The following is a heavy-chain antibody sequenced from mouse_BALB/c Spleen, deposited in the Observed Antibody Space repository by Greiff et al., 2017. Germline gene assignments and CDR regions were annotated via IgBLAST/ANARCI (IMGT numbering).Heavy chain of an antibody. CDR3: AGTGNYAMDY. D-gene: IGHD4-1*01. CDR1: GFTFSSYA. V-gene: IGHV2-2*02. J-gene: IGHJ4*01. Sequence: VKLVESGGGLVKPGGSLKLSCAASGFTFSSYAMSWVRQSPGKGLEWLGVIWSGGSTDYNAAFISRLSISKDNSKSQVFFKMNSLQANDTAIYYCAGTGNYAMDYWGQGTSVTVSS. CDR2: IWSGGST.